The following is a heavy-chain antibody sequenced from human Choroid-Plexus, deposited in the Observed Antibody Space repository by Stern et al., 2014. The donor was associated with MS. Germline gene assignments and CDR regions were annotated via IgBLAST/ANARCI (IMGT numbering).Heavy chain of an antibody. CDR3: ARADYSVSGTPFPH. CDR2: IDTRGGT. D-gene: IGHD3-10*01. V-gene: IGHV4-61*02. Sequence: QVQLVQSGPGLVRPSQTLSLTCTVSGGSITSGRYYCTWFRPTAGTGLEWIGLIDTRGGTNCNPSFESLVSISMDTSSHLFSLQLSSVTVADTAVYFCARADYSVSGTPFPHWGQGTLVAV. J-gene: IGHJ4*02. CDR1: GGSITSGRYY.